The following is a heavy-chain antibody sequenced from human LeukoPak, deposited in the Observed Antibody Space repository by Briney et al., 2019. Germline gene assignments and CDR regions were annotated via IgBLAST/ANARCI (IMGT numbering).Heavy chain of an antibody. CDR1: GFTVSSNY. CDR3: ARGNYGDYPPFFDP. V-gene: IGHV3-53*01. Sequence: GGSLRLSCAASGFTVSSNYMSWVRQAPGKGLEWVSVIYSGGSTYYADSVKGRFTISRDNSKNTLYLQMNSLRAEDTAVYYCARGNYGDYPPFFDPWGQGTLVTVSS. D-gene: IGHD4-17*01. J-gene: IGHJ5*02. CDR2: IYSGGST.